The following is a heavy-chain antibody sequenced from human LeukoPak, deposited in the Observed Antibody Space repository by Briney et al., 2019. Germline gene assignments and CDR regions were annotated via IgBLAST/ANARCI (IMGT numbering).Heavy chain of an antibody. V-gene: IGHV4-34*01. CDR1: GGSFSGYY. D-gene: IGHD6-19*01. CDR2: INHSGST. J-gene: IGHJ4*02. CDR3: ARPRVKQWLVTSYFDY. Sequence: PSETLSLTCAVYGGSFSGYYWSWIRQPPGKGLVWIGEINHSGSTNYNPSLKSRVTISVDTSKNQFSLKLSSVTAADTAVYYCARPRVKQWLVTSYFDYWGQGTLVTVSS.